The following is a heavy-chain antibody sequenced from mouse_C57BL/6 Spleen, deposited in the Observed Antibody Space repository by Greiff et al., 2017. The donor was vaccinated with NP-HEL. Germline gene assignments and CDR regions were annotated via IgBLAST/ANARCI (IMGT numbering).Heavy chain of an antibody. Sequence: VQLQQSGAELVKPGASVKLSCTASGFNIKDYYMHWVKQRTEQGLEWIGRIDPEDGDTKYTPKFKGKATITADTSSNTAYLQLSSLTSEDTAVYCCAMTTTVVYYFDYWGQGTTLTVSS. CDR3: AMTTTVVYYFDY. CDR2: IDPEDGDT. D-gene: IGHD1-1*01. V-gene: IGHV14-2*01. CDR1: GFNIKDYY. J-gene: IGHJ2*01.